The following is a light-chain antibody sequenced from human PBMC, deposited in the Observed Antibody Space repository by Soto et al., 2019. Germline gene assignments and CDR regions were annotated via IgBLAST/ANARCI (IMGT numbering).Light chain of an antibody. CDR3: SSYRITTAV. CDR1: SSDVGGYNY. V-gene: IGLV2-14*01. CDR2: EVS. Sequence: QSALTQPASVSGSPGQSITISCTGTSSDVGGYNYVSWYQQHPGKAPKLMIYEVSNRPSGVSNRFSGSKSGNTASLTISGLQAEDEADYYCSSYRITTAVFGTGTKLTVL. J-gene: IGLJ1*01.